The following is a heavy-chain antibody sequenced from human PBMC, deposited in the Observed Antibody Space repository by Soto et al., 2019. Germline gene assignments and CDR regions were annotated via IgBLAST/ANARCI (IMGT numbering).Heavy chain of an antibody. CDR1: GLSVTNAC. D-gene: IGHD2-15*01. CDR2: SNSKTDRGETI. J-gene: IGHJ4*02. V-gene: IGHV3-15*01. Sequence: AGSLILSCAACGLSVTNACLSWLRQTPAQGLEWDSSSNSKTDRGETIQHAASVKGRFIMSRDDSKGILYIEMKRVNTDATGVYYCSTAGQWYFCTASYFEHWGQGTPVTDSS. CDR3: STAGQWYFCTASYFEH.